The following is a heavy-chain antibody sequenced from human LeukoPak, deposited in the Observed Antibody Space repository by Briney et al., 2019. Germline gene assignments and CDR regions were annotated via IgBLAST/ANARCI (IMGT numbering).Heavy chain of an antibody. Sequence: GGSLRPSRAPSGLTFDVYTIDWVRQDAGEGLECVSLVSLVGGCTYYADSGKGRFTISRDHSKNSLYLPINRLRTQDTAFSYCAKDAVAAGTLMAYYYYMDVRGKGNTVTASS. V-gene: IGHV3-43*01. CDR2: VSLVGGCT. J-gene: IGHJ6*03. CDR3: AKDAVAAGTLMAYYYYMDV. CDR1: GLTFDVYT. D-gene: IGHD6-13*01.